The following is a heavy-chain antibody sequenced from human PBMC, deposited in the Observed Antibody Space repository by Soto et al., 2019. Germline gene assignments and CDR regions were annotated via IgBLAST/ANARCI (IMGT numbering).Heavy chain of an antibody. V-gene: IGHV4-30-4*01. Sequence: SETLSLTCTVSGGSISSGDYYWSWIRQPPGKGLEWIGYMYNSGSTYYNPSLDSRVKISVDTSKNQFSLELSSVTAADTAVYYCARDKYCTTINCYNWFDPWGQGTLVTVYS. CDR1: GGSISSGDYY. D-gene: IGHD2-2*01. CDR3: ARDKYCTTINCYNWFDP. J-gene: IGHJ5*02. CDR2: MYNSGST.